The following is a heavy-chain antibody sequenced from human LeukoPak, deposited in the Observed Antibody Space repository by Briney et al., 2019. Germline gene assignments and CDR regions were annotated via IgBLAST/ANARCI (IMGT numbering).Heavy chain of an antibody. CDR3: ARSGPPEYSSAFDY. CDR2: TYYKFTWYN. CDR1: GDRVSSNNAA. J-gene: IGHJ4*02. D-gene: IGHD6-19*01. V-gene: IGHV6-1*01. Sequence: SQTLSLTCAISGDRVSSNNAAWNWIRQSPSRGLEWLGRTYYKFTWYNDYAVSVRGRITINPDTSKNQFSLKLNSVTPEDTAVYYCARSGPPEYSSAFDYWGQRSLVAVSS.